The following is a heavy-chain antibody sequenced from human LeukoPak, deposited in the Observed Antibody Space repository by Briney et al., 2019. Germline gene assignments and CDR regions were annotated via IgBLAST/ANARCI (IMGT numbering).Heavy chain of an antibody. CDR3: TRAIPITMVRGVIIISDY. Sequence: PGGSLRLSCAASGFTFSGSALHWVRQASGKGLEWVGRIRSTANGYATAYAASVKGRFTISRDDSKNTAYLQMDSLKTEDTAVYYCTRAIPITMVRGVIIISDYWGQGTLVTVSS. J-gene: IGHJ4*02. D-gene: IGHD3-10*01. CDR2: IRSTANGYAT. V-gene: IGHV3-73*01. CDR1: GFTFSGSA.